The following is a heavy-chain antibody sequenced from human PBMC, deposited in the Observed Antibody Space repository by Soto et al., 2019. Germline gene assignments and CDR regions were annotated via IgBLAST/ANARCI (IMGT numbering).Heavy chain of an antibody. CDR1: XXSXXSXY. V-gene: IGHV4-59*01. CDR2: IYYSGST. J-gene: IGHJ4*02. CDR3: ARDHCSGGSCYYYFDY. D-gene: IGHD2-15*01. Sequence: LXLTCTVSXXSXXSXYWSWIRXPPGKGLEWIGYIYYSGSTNYNPSLKSRVTISVDTSKNQSSLKLSSVTAADTAVYYCARDHCSGGSCYYYFDYWGQGTLVTVSS.